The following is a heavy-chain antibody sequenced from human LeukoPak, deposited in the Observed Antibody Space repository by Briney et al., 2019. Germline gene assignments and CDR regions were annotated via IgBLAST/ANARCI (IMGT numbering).Heavy chain of an antibody. D-gene: IGHD5-18*01. CDR3: AGSGYSYGLGAFDI. CDR2: MYYSGST. Sequence: PSQTLSLTCTVSGGSISSGDYYWSWIRQPPGKGLEWIGYMYYSGSTYYNPSLKSRVTISVDTSKNQFSLKLSSVTAADTAVYYCAGSGYSYGLGAFDIWGQGTMVTVSS. J-gene: IGHJ3*02. V-gene: IGHV4-30-4*01. CDR1: GGSISSGDYY.